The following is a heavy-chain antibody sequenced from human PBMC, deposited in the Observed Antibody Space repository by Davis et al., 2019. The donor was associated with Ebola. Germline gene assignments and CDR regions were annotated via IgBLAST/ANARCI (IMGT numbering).Heavy chain of an antibody. D-gene: IGHD2-8*02. CDR3: ARDRYPGYCTGGVYSNWFDP. CDR2: IIPILGIA. V-gene: IGHV1-69*04. J-gene: IGHJ5*02. Sequence: SVKVSCKASGGTFSSYAISWVRQAPGQGLEWMGRIIPILGIANYAQKFQGRVTITADKSTSTAYMELSSLRSEDTAVYYCARDRYPGYCTGGVYSNWFDPWGQGTLVTVSS. CDR1: GGTFSSYA.